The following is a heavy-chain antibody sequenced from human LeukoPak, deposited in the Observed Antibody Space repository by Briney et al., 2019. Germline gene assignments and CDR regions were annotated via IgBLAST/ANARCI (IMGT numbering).Heavy chain of an antibody. V-gene: IGHV1-18*01. Sequence: VASVKVSCKASGYTFTSYGISWVRQAPGQGLEWMGWISAYNGNTNYAQKLQGRVTMTTDTSTSTAYMELRSLRSDDTAVYYCARLSGFGELSIPFYYYYGMDVWGQGTTVTVSS. CDR2: ISAYNGNT. J-gene: IGHJ6*02. CDR1: GYTFTSYG. CDR3: ARLSGFGELSIPFYYYYGMDV. D-gene: IGHD3-10*01.